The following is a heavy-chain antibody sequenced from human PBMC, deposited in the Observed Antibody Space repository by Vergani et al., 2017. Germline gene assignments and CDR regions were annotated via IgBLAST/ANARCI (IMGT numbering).Heavy chain of an antibody. Sequence: EVQLVESGGGLVQPGGSLRLSCAASGFTVSSYYMSWVRQAPGKGLEWVSIIYSGGNAYYADSVKGRFTISRHNSKNTLYLQMNSLKTEDTAVYYCTTDVEMATITGGLGYWGQGTLVTVSS. CDR3: TTDVEMATITGGLGY. CDR1: GFTVSSYY. D-gene: IGHD5-24*01. CDR2: IYSGGNA. J-gene: IGHJ4*02. V-gene: IGHV3-53*04.